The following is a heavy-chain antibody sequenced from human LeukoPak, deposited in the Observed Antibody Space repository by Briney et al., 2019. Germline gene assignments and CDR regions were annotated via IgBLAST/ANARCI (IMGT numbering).Heavy chain of an antibody. V-gene: IGHV3-30*02. J-gene: IGHJ4*02. CDR3: ARDMRYCSGGSCDSGYFDY. Sequence: PGGSLRLSCAASGFTFSGYGMHWVRQAPGKGLEWVAFIRYDGSNKYYADSVKGRFTISRDNSKNTLYLQMNSLRAEDTAVYYCARDMRYCSGGSCDSGYFDYWGQGTLVTVPS. D-gene: IGHD2-15*01. CDR2: IRYDGSNK. CDR1: GFTFSGYG.